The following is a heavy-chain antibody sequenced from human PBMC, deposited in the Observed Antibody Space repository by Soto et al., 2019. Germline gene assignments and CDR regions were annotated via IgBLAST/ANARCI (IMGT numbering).Heavy chain of an antibody. CDR3: ARVDTLYAEVDH. Sequence: EVQLVESGGDLVQPGGSLRLSCAVSGFSVSGVYMTWVRQVPEKGLEWISLLYTDNTAYYADSVKGRFTISKDSSKDTIFLQMNGLRAEDTAVYYCARVDTLYAEVDHWGQGTLVTVSS. D-gene: IGHD3-16*01. CDR1: GFSVSGVY. J-gene: IGHJ4*02. CDR2: LYTDNTA. V-gene: IGHV3-66*01.